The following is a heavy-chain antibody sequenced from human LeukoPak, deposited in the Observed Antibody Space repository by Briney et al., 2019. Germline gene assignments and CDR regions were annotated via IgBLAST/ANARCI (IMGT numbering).Heavy chain of an antibody. CDR2: IYDSGST. J-gene: IGHJ4*02. D-gene: IGHD3-10*01. Sequence: SETLSLTCAVSGGSLSGYYWTWIRQPPGKGLEWIGFIYDSGSTDYNPSLKSRVTISVDTSKTQFSLKLISVTAADTAMYYCARGLRGSTSGPFDYWGQGSLSPSP. CDR3: ARGLRGSTSGPFDY. CDR1: GGSLSGYY. V-gene: IGHV4-59*01.